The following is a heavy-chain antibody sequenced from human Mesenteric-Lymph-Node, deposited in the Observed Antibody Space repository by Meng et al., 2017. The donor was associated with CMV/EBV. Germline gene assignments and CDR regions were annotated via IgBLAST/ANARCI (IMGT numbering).Heavy chain of an antibody. J-gene: IGHJ4*02. CDR3: ARAVGYYDSSGYYY. Sequence: GESLKISCAASGFTFEEYGMTWVRQVPGKGLEWVSGINWNGDSTGYADSVKGRFTISRDNSKNTLYLQMNSLRAEDTAVYYCARAVGYYDSSGYYYWGQGTLVTVSS. CDR2: INWNGDST. CDR1: GFTFEEYG. V-gene: IGHV3-20*04. D-gene: IGHD3-22*01.